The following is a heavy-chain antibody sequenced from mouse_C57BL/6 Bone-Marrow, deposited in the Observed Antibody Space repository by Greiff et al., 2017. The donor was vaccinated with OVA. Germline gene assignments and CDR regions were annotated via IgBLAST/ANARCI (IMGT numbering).Heavy chain of an antibody. CDR2: IDPETGGT. J-gene: IGHJ1*03. CDR3: NDYDKSYWYFDV. Sequence: QVQLQQSGAELVRPGASVTLSCKASGYTFTDYEMHWVKQTPVHGLEWIGAIDPETGGTAYNQKFKGKAILTADKSSSTAYMELRSLTSEDSAVYYCNDYDKSYWYFDVWAQGPRSPSPQ. CDR1: GYTFTDYE. V-gene: IGHV1-15*01. D-gene: IGHD2-4*01.